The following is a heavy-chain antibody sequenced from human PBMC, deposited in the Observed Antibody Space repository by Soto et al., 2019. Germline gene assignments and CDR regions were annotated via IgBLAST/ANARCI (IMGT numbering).Heavy chain of an antibody. V-gene: IGHV3-11*01. CDR3: ARQAARNYIDS. J-gene: IGHJ4*02. D-gene: IGHD6-6*01. Sequence: LRLSCAASGFTFSDYSMSWIRQAPGKGLEWLAFIDSRGRTLSYADSVKGRFTISRDNAKNSLYLQMHSLRVDDTAVYYCARQAARNYIDSWGQGDVVTVPS. CDR1: GFTFSDYS. CDR2: IDSRGRTL.